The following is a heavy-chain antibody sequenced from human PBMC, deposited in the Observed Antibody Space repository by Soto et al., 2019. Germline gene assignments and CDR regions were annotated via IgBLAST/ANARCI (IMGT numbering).Heavy chain of an antibody. CDR2: INAGNGNT. CDR3: ARDFFYYYYDSGGYSFDY. Sequence: QVQLVQSGAEVKKPGASVKVSCKASGYTFTSYAMHWVRQAPGQRLEWMGWINAGNGNTKYSQKFQGRVTITRDTSASTAYMELSSLRSEDTAVYYCARDFFYYYYDSGGYSFDYWGQGTLVTVSS. V-gene: IGHV1-3*01. D-gene: IGHD3-22*01. J-gene: IGHJ4*02. CDR1: GYTFTSYA.